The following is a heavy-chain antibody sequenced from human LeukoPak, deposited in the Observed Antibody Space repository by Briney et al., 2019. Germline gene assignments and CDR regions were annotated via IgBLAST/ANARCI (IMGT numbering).Heavy chain of an antibody. CDR3: ARGPIYPKSGDYPNYYFDY. CDR1: GYTFTSYG. CDR2: ISAYNGNT. J-gene: IGHJ4*02. V-gene: IGHV1-18*01. Sequence: GASVKVSCKASGYTFTSYGISWVRQAPGQGLEWMGWISAYNGNTNYAQKLQGRVTMTTDTSTSTAYMELRSLRSDDTAVYYCARGPIYPKSGDYPNYYFDYWGQGTLVTVSS. D-gene: IGHD1-26*01.